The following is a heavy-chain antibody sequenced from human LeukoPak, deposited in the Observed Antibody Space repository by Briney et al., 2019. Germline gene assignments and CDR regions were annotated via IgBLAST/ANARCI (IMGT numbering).Heavy chain of an antibody. V-gene: IGHV3-23*01. J-gene: IGHJ4*02. CDR3: ARDPSYYYDSSGWDY. CDR1: GFTFSSYA. Sequence: GGSLRLSCAASGFTFSSYAMSWVRQAPGKGLEWVSAISGSGGSTYYADSVKGRFTISRDNSKNTLYLQMNSLRAEDTAVYYCARDPSYYYDSSGWDYWGQGTLVTVSS. CDR2: ISGSGGST. D-gene: IGHD3-22*01.